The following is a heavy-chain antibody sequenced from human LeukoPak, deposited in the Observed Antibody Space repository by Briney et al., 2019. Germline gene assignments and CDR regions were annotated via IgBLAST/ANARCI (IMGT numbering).Heavy chain of an antibody. Sequence: GESLKISCKGSGYSFTSYWIGWVRQMPGKGLEWMGIIYPGDSDTRYSPSFQGQVIISADKSISTAYLQWSSLKASDTAMYYCARLGTTGITMVRGVWVLDYWGQGTLVTVSS. CDR3: ARLGTTGITMVRGVWVLDY. V-gene: IGHV5-51*01. CDR2: IYPGDSDT. D-gene: IGHD3-10*01. J-gene: IGHJ4*02. CDR1: GYSFTSYW.